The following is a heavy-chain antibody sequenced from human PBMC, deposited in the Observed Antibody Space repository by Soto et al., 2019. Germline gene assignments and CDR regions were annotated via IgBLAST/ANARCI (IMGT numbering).Heavy chain of an antibody. CDR1: GYTFTSYY. CDR2: FDAEDGKT. V-gene: IGHV1-24*01. J-gene: IGHJ3*02. Sequence: ASVKVSCKASGYTFTSYYINWVRQAPGKGLEWMGCFDAEDGKTIYAQKFQGRVTMTEDTSTDTAYMELSSLRSEDTAVYYCATDSSGYYYAGIAFDIWGQGTMVTVSS. CDR3: ATDSSGYYYAGIAFDI. D-gene: IGHD3-22*01.